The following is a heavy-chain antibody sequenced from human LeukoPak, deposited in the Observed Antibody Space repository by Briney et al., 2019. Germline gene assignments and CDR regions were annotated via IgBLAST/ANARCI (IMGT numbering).Heavy chain of an antibody. V-gene: IGHV2-5*02. CDR2: IYWDDDK. Sequence: SGPTLVKPTQTLTLTCTFSGFSLSTSGVGVGWIRQPPGKALEWLALIYWDDDKRYSPSLKSRLTITKDTSKNQVVLTMTNMDPADTATYYCAHTAYYYDSSGHADAFDIWGQGTMVTVSS. CDR3: AHTAYYYDSSGHADAFDI. CDR1: GFSLSTSGVG. J-gene: IGHJ3*02. D-gene: IGHD3-22*01.